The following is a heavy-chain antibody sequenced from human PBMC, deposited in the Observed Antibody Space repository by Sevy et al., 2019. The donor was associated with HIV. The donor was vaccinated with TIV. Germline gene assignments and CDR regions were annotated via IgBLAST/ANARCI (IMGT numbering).Heavy chain of an antibody. CDR2: IKSKTDGGTT. D-gene: IGHD6-13*01. CDR1: GFTFSNAW. V-gene: IGHV3-15*01. J-gene: IGHJ4*02. Sequence: GESLKISCAASGFTFSNAWMSWVRQAPGKGLEWVGRIKSKTDGGTTDYAAPVKGRFTISRDDSKNTLYLQMNSLKTEDTAVYYCTLTSSWYRNWGQGTLVTVSS. CDR3: TLTSSWYRN.